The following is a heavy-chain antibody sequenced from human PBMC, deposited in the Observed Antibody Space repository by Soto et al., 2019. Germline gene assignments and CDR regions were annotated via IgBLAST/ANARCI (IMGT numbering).Heavy chain of an antibody. J-gene: IGHJ4*02. CDR1: GGTFSTYA. CDR2: VIPIFETV. Sequence: QVQLVQSGAEVKKPGSSVKVSCKASGGTFSTYAISWVRQAPGQGLEWMGGVIPIFETVNYAQRFQARVTVTADESTTTAYMELSSLGYGGTAVYYCAAEVGATARGFDYWGQGTRVTVSS. D-gene: IGHD1-26*01. V-gene: IGHV1-69*01. CDR3: AAEVGATARGFDY.